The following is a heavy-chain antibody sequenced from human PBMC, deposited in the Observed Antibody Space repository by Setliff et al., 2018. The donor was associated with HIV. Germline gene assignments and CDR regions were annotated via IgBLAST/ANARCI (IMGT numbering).Heavy chain of an antibody. CDR3: AREAVDDYARYFDY. CDR2: ITHNGSM. Sequence: SETLSLTCSVYGGSISDYNWRWIRQSPGKGLEWIGEITHNGSMNYNLSLKSRVTISVDTSKNQFSLKLNSVTAADTAVYYCAREAVDDYARYFDYWGQGSLVTVSS. J-gene: IGHJ4*02. V-gene: IGHV4-34*01. CDR1: GGSISDYN. D-gene: IGHD4-17*01.